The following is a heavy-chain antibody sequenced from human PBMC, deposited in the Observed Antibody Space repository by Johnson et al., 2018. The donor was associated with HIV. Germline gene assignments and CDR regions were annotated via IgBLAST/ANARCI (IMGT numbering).Heavy chain of an antibody. Sequence: VQLVESGGGLVQPGGSLRLSCAASGFSFSRFWMNWVRQAPGKGLEWVANIKEDGSEKYYVDSVKGRFTMSRDNAKKTLYLEMKSLRAEDTAGYYCARSEITVVRGGAFDIWGQGTMVTVSS. CDR3: ARSEITVVRGGAFDI. CDR1: GFSFSRFW. CDR2: IKEDGSEK. V-gene: IGHV3-7*01. J-gene: IGHJ3*02. D-gene: IGHD3-10*01.